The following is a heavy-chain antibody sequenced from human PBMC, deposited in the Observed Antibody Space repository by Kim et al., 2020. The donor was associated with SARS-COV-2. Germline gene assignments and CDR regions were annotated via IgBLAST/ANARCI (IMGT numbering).Heavy chain of an antibody. V-gene: IGHV4-31*03. Sequence: SETLSFTCTVSGGSISSGGYYWSWIRQHPGKGLEWTGYIYYSGSTYYNPSLKSRVTISVDTSKNQFSLKLSSVTAADTAVYYCARGQGLITMIVVVVGAFDYWGQGTLVTVSS. CDR2: IYYSGST. D-gene: IGHD3-22*01. J-gene: IGHJ4*02. CDR1: GGSISSGGYY. CDR3: ARGQGLITMIVVVVGAFDY.